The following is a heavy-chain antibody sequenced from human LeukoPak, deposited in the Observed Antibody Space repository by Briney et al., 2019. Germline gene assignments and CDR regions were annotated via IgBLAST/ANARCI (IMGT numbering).Heavy chain of an antibody. V-gene: IGHV4-61*02. Sequence: PSETLSLTCTVSSGSISSGSYYWSWIRQPAGKGLEWIGRIYTSGSTNYNPSLKSRVTMSVDTSKNQFSLKLSSVTAADTAVYYCARDRHYYDSSGYYFDYWGQGTLVTVSS. J-gene: IGHJ4*02. CDR3: ARDRHYYDSSGYYFDY. CDR2: IYTSGST. D-gene: IGHD3-22*01. CDR1: SGSISSGSYY.